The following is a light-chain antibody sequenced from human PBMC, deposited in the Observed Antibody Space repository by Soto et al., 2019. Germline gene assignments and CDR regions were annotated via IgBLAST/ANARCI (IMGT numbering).Light chain of an antibody. CDR2: DAS. J-gene: IGKJ1*01. Sequence: DIQLTQPPSTLSASVGDRVTITCRARQSISGWLAWYQQKPGKAPKLLIYDASSLESGVPSRFSGSGSGTDFTLTISSLQPEDIASYYCQQSYSTPRTFGQGTKVDIK. CDR1: QSISGW. V-gene: IGKV1-39*01. CDR3: QQSYSTPRT.